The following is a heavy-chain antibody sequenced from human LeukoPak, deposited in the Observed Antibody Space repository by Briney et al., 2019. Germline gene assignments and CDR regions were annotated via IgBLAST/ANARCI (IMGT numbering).Heavy chain of an antibody. CDR1: GFTFSSYA. D-gene: IGHD5-24*01. CDR3: ARDGDGYNTLYYFDY. J-gene: IGHJ4*02. V-gene: IGHV3-30-3*01. Sequence: QPGRSLRLSCAASGFTFSSYAMHWVRQAPAKGLEWVAVISYDGSNKYYADSVKGRFTISRDNSKNTLYLQMNSLRAEDTAVYYCARDGDGYNTLYYFDYWGQGTLVTVSS. CDR2: ISYDGSNK.